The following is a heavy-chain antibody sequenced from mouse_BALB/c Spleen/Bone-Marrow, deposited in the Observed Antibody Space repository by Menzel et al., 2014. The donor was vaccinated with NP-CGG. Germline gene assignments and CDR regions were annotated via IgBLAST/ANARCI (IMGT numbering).Heavy chain of an antibody. D-gene: IGHD2-2*01. CDR3: AIRYGYVGEAVAWFAY. Sequence: QVQLQQSGAELVRPGVSVKISCKGSGYTFTDYAMHWVKQSYATSLERIGVISTYYGYASYNQEFKGMATMTVDKFSSTAYMELARLTSEDSAIYYSAIRYGYVGEAVAWFAYWGQGTLGTVSA. V-gene: IGHV1S137*01. J-gene: IGHJ3*01. CDR2: ISTYYGYA. CDR1: GYTFTDYA.